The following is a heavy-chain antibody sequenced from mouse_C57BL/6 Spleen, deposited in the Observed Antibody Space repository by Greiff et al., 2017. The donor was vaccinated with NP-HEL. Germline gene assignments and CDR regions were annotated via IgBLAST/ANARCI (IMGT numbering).Heavy chain of an antibody. CDR1: GYAFSSSW. V-gene: IGHV1-82*01. D-gene: IGHD2-3*01. CDR2: IYPGDGDT. Sequence: VMLVESGPELVKPGASVKISCKASGYAFSSSWMNWVKQRPGKGLEWIGRIYPGDGDTNYNGKFKGKATLTADKSSSTAYMQLSSLTSEDSAVYFCARYSPDGYSYYFDYWGQGTTLTVSS. J-gene: IGHJ2*01. CDR3: ARYSPDGYSYYFDY.